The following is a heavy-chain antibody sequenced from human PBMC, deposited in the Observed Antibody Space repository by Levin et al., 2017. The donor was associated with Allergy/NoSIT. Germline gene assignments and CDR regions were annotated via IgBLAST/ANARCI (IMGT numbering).Heavy chain of an antibody. CDR2: ISFSGTT. CDR1: GGSMYSTTNY. J-gene: IGHJ4*02. Sequence: PSKTLSLKCSVSGGSMYSTTNYWGWIRQPPGKGLEWIGTISFSGTTFYNPSLISRLFISLDPSNSQFSLELDSMTAADTAVYYCVTSGVMWSPRVWGQGTQVTVSS. D-gene: IGHD3-16*01. CDR3: VTSGVMWSPRV. V-gene: IGHV4-39*01.